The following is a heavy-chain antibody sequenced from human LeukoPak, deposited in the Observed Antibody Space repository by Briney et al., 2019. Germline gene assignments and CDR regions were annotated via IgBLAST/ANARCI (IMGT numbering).Heavy chain of an antibody. Sequence: ASVKVSCKXSGGTFSSYAISWVRQAPGQGLEWMGRIIPIFGTANYAQKFQGRVTITTDESTSTAYMELSSLRSEDTAVYYCARESTPMIVFDYWGQGTLVTVSS. CDR1: GGTFSSYA. CDR2: IIPIFGTA. J-gene: IGHJ4*02. CDR3: ARESTPMIVFDY. V-gene: IGHV1-69*05. D-gene: IGHD3-22*01.